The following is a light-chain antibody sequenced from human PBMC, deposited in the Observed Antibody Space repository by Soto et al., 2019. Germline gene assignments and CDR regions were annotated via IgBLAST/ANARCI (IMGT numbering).Light chain of an antibody. CDR1: SSDVGAYNY. V-gene: IGLV2-14*01. CDR3: SSHTRSSTLV. Sequence: QSALTQPASVSGSPGQSITISCTGTSSDVGAYNYVSWYQQHPGKAPKLMIYEVSDRPSGVSNRFSGSKSGNTASLTISGLQAEDEADYYCSSHTRSSTLVVGGGTKLTVL. CDR2: EVS. J-gene: IGLJ2*01.